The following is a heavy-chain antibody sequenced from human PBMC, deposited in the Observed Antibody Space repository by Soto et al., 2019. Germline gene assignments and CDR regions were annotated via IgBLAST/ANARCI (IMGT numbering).Heavy chain of an antibody. V-gene: IGHV3-21*01. Sequence: EVQLVESGGGLVKPGGSLRLSCAASGFTFSSYSMNWVRQAPGKGLEWVSSISSSSSYIYYADSVKGRFTISRDNAKNSLYLQMNSLRAEDTAVYYCGREKVIGYGFGYAGLWGRGTLVTVSS. CDR3: GREKVIGYGFGYAGL. J-gene: IGHJ2*01. CDR1: GFTFSSYS. CDR2: ISSSSSYI. D-gene: IGHD5-18*01.